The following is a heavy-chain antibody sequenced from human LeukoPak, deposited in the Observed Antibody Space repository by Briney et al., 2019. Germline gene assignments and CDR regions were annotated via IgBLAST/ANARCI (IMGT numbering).Heavy chain of an antibody. J-gene: IGHJ4*02. V-gene: IGHV3-7*01. CDR3: LTARGY. CDR2: INPDGGER. D-gene: IGHD2-21*02. Sequence: GGSLRLSCAVSGFTFKSDWMNWVRQAPGKGLEWVANINPDGGERYFVDSVKGRFSISRDNANNFLYLQMSSLKAEDTAVYYCLTARGYWGQGTLVTVPS. CDR1: GFTFKSDW.